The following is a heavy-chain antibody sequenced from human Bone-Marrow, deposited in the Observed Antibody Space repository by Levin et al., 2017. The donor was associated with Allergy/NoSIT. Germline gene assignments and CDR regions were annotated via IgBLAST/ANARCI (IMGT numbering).Heavy chain of an antibody. CDR2: IYSGGST. D-gene: IGHD3-22*01. CDR3: ARVPHVYDTSGFYSDNYYYYYGLDV. CDR1: GFTVSSNY. Sequence: GESLKISCAASGFTVSSNYMTWVRQAPGKGLEWVSVIYSGGSTYYADSVKGRFTISRDTSKNTLDLQMNSLRDEDTAVYYCARVPHVYDTSGFYSDNYYYYYGLDVWGQGTTVTVSS. J-gene: IGHJ6*02. V-gene: IGHV3-66*01.